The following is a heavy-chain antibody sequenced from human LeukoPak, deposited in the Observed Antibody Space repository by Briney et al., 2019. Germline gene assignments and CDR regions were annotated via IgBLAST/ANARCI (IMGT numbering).Heavy chain of an antibody. CDR2: MNPNSGNT. CDR3: ARFYSELLGDYMDV. V-gene: IGHV1-8*01. J-gene: IGHJ6*03. D-gene: IGHD4-11*01. Sequence: GASVKVSCKASGYTFTSYDINWVRQATGQGLEWMGWMNPNSGNTGYAQKFQGGVTMTRITSISTAYMELSSLRSEDTAVYYCARFYSELLGDYMDVWGKGTTVTVSS. CDR1: GYTFTSYD.